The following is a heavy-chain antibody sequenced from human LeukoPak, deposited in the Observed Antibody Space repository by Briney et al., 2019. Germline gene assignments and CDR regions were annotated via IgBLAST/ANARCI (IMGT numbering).Heavy chain of an antibody. CDR3: ARASPDVVVGGHYYYMDV. J-gene: IGHJ6*03. Sequence: ASVTLSCTASGSTSTGNYMPRMREPPGPGHGRMGWTNTKSGGTNYAQKFQCGDTMTRVTCISTAYMELSRLRSDDTAVYYCARASPDVVVGGHYYYMDVWGKGTTVTVSS. V-gene: IGHV1-2*02. CDR1: GSTSTGNY. CDR2: TNTKSGGT. D-gene: IGHD2-15*01.